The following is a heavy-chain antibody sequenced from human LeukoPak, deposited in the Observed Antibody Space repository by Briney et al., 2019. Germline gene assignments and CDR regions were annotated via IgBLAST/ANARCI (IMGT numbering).Heavy chain of an antibody. CDR1: GGSISSSNW. D-gene: IGHD2-15*01. Sequence: TSETLSLTCAVSGGSISSSNWWSWVRQPPGKGLEWIGSIYYSGSTYYNPSLKSRVTISVDTSKNQFSLKLSSVTAADTAVYYCARDIVGDPGGKDAFDIWGQGTMVTVSS. CDR2: IYYSGST. J-gene: IGHJ3*02. CDR3: ARDIVGDPGGKDAFDI. V-gene: IGHV4-4*02.